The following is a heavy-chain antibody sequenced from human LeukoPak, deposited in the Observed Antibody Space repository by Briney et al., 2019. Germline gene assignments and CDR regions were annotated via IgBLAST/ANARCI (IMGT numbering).Heavy chain of an antibody. V-gene: IGHV3-23*01. J-gene: IGHJ5*02. CDR2: ISGSGGST. CDR3: AKGQSSGWFDH. D-gene: IGHD6-19*01. Sequence: GGSLRLSCAASGFTFSSYGMSWVRQAPGKGLEWVSTISGSGGSTYYADSVKGRSTISRDNSKNTLYLQMNSLRAEDTAVYYCAKGQSSGWFDHWGQGTLVTVSS. CDR1: GFTFSSYG.